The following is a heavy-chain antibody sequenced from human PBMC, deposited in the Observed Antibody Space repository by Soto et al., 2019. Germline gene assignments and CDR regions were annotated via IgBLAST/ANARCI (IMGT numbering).Heavy chain of an antibody. Sequence: PKTSCTAPVYSFTRDWLGWVRVMRFKVLEWIGIIYPGDSDTRYSPSFQGQVTISADKSISTAYPQWSSLKASDTAMYYCPRHDSHYDFWSGPLGAFDIWGQGTMATDS. CDR1: VYSFTRDW. CDR3: PRHDSHYDFWSGPLGAFDI. D-gene: IGHD3-3*01. J-gene: IGHJ3*02. V-gene: IGHV5-51*01. CDR2: IYPGDSDT.